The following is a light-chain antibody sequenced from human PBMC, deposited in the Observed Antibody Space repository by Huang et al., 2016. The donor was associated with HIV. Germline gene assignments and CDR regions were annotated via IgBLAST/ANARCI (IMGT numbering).Light chain of an antibody. V-gene: IGKV6-21*02. CDR2: YAS. CDR3: LQGSSLPLT. J-gene: IGKJ1*01. CDR1: QNIGSA. Sequence: EIVLTQSPEFQSVTPKEKVTITCRASQNIGSALHWYQQKPDQSPKLIVKYASQSIPGGPSGFSGSESGTEFTLTIDSLEAEDAATYYCLQGSSLPLTFGQGTKVEI.